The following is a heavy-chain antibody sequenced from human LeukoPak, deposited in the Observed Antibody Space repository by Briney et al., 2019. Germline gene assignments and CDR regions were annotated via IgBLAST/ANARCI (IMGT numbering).Heavy chain of an antibody. Sequence: ASVKVSCKASGGTFSSYAISWVRQAPGQGLEWMGGIIPIFGTANYAQKFQGRVTITADESTSTAYMELSSLRSEDTAVYYCARERHRKYDSSGPFDYWGQGTLVTVSS. CDR1: GGTFSSYA. D-gene: IGHD3-22*01. CDR2: IIPIFGTA. CDR3: ARERHRKYDSSGPFDY. J-gene: IGHJ4*02. V-gene: IGHV1-69*13.